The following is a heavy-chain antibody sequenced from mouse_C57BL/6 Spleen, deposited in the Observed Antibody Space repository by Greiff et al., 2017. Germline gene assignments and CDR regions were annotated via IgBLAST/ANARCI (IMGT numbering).Heavy chain of an antibody. CDR1: GYTFTSYW. V-gene: IGHV1-55*01. CDR3: AYYSNFFDY. D-gene: IGHD2-5*01. CDR2: IYPGRGST. J-gene: IGHJ2*01. Sequence: QVQLQQSGAELVKPGASVKMSCKASGYTFTSYWITWVKQRPGQGLEWIGDIYPGRGSTNYNEKFKSKATLTVDTSSSTAYMLLSSLTSEDSAVYYCAYYSNFFDYWGQGTTLTVSS.